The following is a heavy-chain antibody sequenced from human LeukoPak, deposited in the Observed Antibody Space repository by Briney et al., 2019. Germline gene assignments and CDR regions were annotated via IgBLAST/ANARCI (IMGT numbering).Heavy chain of an antibody. CDR1: GGTFSSYA. D-gene: IGHD5/OR15-5a*01. V-gene: IGHV1-69*06. CDR3: AKDLVYELDY. Sequence: GASVKVSCKASGGTFSSYAISWVRQAPGQGLEWMGGIIPIFGTANYAQKFQGRVTITADKSTSTAYMELSSLRSEDTAVYYCAKDLVYELDYWGQGTLVTVSS. CDR2: IIPIFGTA. J-gene: IGHJ4*02.